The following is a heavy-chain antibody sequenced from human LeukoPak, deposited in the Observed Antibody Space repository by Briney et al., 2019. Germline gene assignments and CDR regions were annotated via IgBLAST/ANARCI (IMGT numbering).Heavy chain of an antibody. Sequence: SETLSLTCTVSGGSISSYYWSWIRQPPGKGLEWIGYIYYSGSTNYNPSLKSRVTISVDTSKNQFSLKLSSVTAADTAVYYCARGTRTYCSSTSCYSTKGTRYYYYMDVWGKGTTVTVSS. J-gene: IGHJ6*03. CDR1: GGSISSYY. CDR3: ARGTRTYCSSTSCYSTKGTRYYYYMDV. CDR2: IYYSGST. V-gene: IGHV4-59*12. D-gene: IGHD2-2*01.